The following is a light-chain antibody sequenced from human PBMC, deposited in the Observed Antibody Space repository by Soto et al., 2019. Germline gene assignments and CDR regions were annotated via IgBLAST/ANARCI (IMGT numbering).Light chain of an antibody. CDR3: QHCQPYGDSPPLT. CDR1: QIVSSN. Sequence: EIVMTHSPATLSVSPCERATLSFSASQIVSSNLAWYHQKPGQAPRLLIYDASSRATGVPDRFSGSGSGTDFTLTISRLEPEDFAVYYCQHCQPYGDSPPLTFGGGTKVDI. V-gene: IGKV3D-20*02. CDR2: DAS. J-gene: IGKJ4*01.